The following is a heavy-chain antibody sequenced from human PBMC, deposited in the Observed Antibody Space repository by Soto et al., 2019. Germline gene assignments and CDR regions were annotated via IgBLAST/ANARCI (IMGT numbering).Heavy chain of an antibody. D-gene: IGHD6-6*01. CDR1: GFTFISYS. CDR2: ISSSSSYI. J-gene: IGHJ4*02. CDR3: ARDYSSGYFDY. Sequence: GGALILAFAASGFTFISYSMNWVLQAPGKGLEWVSSISSSSSYIYYADSVNGLFTISIDNAKNSLYLQMNSLRAEDTAVYYCARDYSSGYFDYWGQGTLVTVSS. V-gene: IGHV3-21*01.